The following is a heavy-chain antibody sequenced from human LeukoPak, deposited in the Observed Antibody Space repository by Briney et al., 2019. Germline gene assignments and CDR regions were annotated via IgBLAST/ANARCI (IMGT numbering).Heavy chain of an antibody. D-gene: IGHD6-13*01. CDR2: ISDTGDST. V-gene: IGHV3-23*01. CDR3: VSPGYDY. J-gene: IGHJ4*02. CDR1: GFTFSSHA. Sequence: PGGSLRLSCAASGFTFSSHALSWVRQAPGKGLAWVSSISDTGDSTYYADSVKGRFTISRDNSKNTLYLQMSSLRGEDTAVYYCVSPGYDYWGQGTLASVSS.